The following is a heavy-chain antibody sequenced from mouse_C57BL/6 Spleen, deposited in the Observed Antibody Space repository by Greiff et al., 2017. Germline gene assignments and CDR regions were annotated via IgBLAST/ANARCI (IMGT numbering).Heavy chain of an antibody. Sequence: VQLQQPGAELVKPGASVKLSCKASGYTFTSYWMHWVKQRPGRGLEWIGRIGPNSGGTKYNEQFKSKATLTVDKPSSTAYMLLSSLTSEDSAVYYCARENYDPLIDYWGQGTTLTVSS. J-gene: IGHJ2*01. CDR1: GYTFTSYW. D-gene: IGHD1-1*01. V-gene: IGHV1-72*01. CDR3: ARENYDPLIDY. CDR2: IGPNSGGT.